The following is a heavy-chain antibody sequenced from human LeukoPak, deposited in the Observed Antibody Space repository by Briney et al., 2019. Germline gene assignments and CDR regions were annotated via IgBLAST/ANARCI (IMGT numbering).Heavy chain of an antibody. CDR1: GGSISSSNW. CDR2: IYHSGST. Sequence: SETLSLTCAVSGGSISSSNWWSWVRQPPGKGLEWIGEIYHSGSTNYNPSLKSRVTISVDKSKNQFSLKLSFVTAADTAVYYCARVFYGSGSSSYYFDYWGQGTLSPSPQ. J-gene: IGHJ4*02. V-gene: IGHV4-4*02. D-gene: IGHD3-10*01. CDR3: ARVFYGSGSSSYYFDY.